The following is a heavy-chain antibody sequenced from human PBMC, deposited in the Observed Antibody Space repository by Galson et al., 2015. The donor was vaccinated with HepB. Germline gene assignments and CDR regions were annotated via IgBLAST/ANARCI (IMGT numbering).Heavy chain of an antibody. J-gene: IGHJ4*02. CDR2: INAGNGNT. D-gene: IGHD3-22*01. CDR1: GYTFTSYA. CDR3: ARVPYYDSSGYGELDY. V-gene: IGHV1-3*01. Sequence: SVKVSCKASGYTFTSYAMHWVRQAPGQRLEWMGWINAGNGNTKYSQKFQGRVTITRDTSASTAYMELSSLRSEDTAVYYCARVPYYDSSGYGELDYWGQGTLVTVSS.